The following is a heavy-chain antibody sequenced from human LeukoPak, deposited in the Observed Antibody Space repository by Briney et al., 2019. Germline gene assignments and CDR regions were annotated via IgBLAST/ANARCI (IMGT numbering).Heavy chain of an antibody. V-gene: IGHV4-59*08. CDR2: IYYGGST. CDR3: ARAGGYLLYFDS. J-gene: IGHJ4*02. Sequence: SETLSLTCTVSGGSISSYYWNWIRQPPGKGLEWIGYIYYGGSTNYNPSLKSRVTISVDTSKDEFSLKLNSVTAADTAVYYCARAGGYLLYFDSWGQGTLATVSS. D-gene: IGHD5-12*01. CDR1: GGSISSYY.